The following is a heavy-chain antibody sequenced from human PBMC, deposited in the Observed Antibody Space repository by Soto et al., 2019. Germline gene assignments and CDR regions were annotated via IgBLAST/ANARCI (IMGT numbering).Heavy chain of an antibody. Sequence: QPGGSLRLSCAASGFTFSSYWMSWVRQAPGKGLEWVANIKQDGSEKYYVDSVKGRFTISRDNAKNSLYLQMNSLRAEDTAVYYCARTPKPLWDIVVVPAAIWTRVDYWGQGTLVTVSS. J-gene: IGHJ4*02. V-gene: IGHV3-7*01. CDR3: ARTPKPLWDIVVVPAAIWTRVDY. CDR1: GFTFSSYW. CDR2: IKQDGSEK. D-gene: IGHD2-2*02.